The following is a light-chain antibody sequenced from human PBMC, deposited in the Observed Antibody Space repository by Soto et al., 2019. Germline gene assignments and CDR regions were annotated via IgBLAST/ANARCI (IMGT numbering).Light chain of an antibody. Sequence: DIQMTQSPSSLSASVGDRVTITCRASQTIYSHLNWYQHKPGTAPKLLIYDTSSLQNGVPSRFSGSGSGTDSALTISSLQPEDFATYYCQQTYTTFTFGPGTKVDIK. CDR3: QQTYTTFT. J-gene: IGKJ3*01. CDR2: DTS. V-gene: IGKV1-39*01. CDR1: QTIYSH.